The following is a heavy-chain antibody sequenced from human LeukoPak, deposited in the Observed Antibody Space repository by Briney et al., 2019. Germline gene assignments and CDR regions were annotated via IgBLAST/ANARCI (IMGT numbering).Heavy chain of an antibody. Sequence: ASVKVSCKASGGTFSSYTISWVRQAPGQGLEWMGRIIPILGIANYAQKFQGRVTITADKSTSTAYMELSGLRSEDTAVYYCARGPAGLQDNYYYYYYMDVWGKGTTVTVSS. CDR2: IIPILGIA. CDR1: GGTFSSYT. V-gene: IGHV1-69*02. CDR3: ARGPAGLQDNYYYYYYMDV. D-gene: IGHD4-11*01. J-gene: IGHJ6*03.